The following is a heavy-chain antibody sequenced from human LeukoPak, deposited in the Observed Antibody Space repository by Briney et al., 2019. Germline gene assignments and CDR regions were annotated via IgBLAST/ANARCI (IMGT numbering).Heavy chain of an antibody. CDR1: GFTFSSYG. V-gene: IGHV3-30*02. CDR2: IRYDGSNK. J-gene: IGHJ4*02. Sequence: GGSLRLSCAASGFTFSSYGMHWVRQAPGKGLEWVAFIRYDGSNKYYADSVKGRFTISRDNSKNTLYLQMSSLRAEDTAVYYCAKSVGATDPFDYWGQGTLVTVSS. CDR3: AKSVGATDPFDY. D-gene: IGHD1-26*01.